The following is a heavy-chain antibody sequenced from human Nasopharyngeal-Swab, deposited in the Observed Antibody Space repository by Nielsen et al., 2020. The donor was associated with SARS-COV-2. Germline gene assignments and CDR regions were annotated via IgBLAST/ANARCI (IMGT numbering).Heavy chain of an antibody. CDR2: ISAYNGNT. CDR1: GYTFTSYG. D-gene: IGHD3-9*01. Sequence: ASVKVSCKASGYTFTSYGISWVRQAPAQGLEWMGWISAYNGNTNYAQKLQGRVTMTTDTSTSTAYMELRSLRSDDTAVYYCARASTTIDWLSTLDVWDVWGQGTTVTVSS. J-gene: IGHJ6*02. CDR3: ARASTTIDWLSTLDVWDV. V-gene: IGHV1-18*01.